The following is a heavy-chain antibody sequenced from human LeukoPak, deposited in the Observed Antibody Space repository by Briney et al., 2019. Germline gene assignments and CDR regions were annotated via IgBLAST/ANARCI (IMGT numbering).Heavy chain of an antibody. CDR2: IFDTGST. Sequence: PSETLSLTCTVSGASISGSNVYWGWIRQAPGKGLEWIGNIFDTGSTYIKSSLESRVTKSVDTSKNQFFLKLRSVTVADTAVYYCAKDLLRGYSYGLDGGYFDYWGQGTLVTVSS. D-gene: IGHD5-18*01. CDR3: AKDLLRGYSYGLDGGYFDY. V-gene: IGHV4-39*07. CDR1: GASISGSNVY. J-gene: IGHJ4*02.